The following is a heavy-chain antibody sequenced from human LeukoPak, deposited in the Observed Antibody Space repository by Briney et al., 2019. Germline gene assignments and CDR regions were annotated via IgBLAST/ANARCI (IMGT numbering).Heavy chain of an antibody. CDR1: GFTFSDYY. CDR2: ISSSGSTI. Sequence: GGSLRLSCAASGFTFSDYYMSWIRQAPGKGLEWVSYISSSGSTIYYADSVKGRFTISRDNAKNSLYLQMNSLRAEDTAVYYCARDFSDTAMVLYYYYYYMDVWGKGTTVTVSS. J-gene: IGHJ6*03. CDR3: ARDFSDTAMVLYYYYYYMDV. V-gene: IGHV3-11*04. D-gene: IGHD5-18*01.